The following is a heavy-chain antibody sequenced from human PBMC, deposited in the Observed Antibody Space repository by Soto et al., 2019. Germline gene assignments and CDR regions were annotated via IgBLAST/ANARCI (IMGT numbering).Heavy chain of an antibody. CDR3: VRDYGAKLRSS. CDR1: GGTFSSYR. Sequence: SVKVSCKASGGTFSSYRINWVRQAPGQGLEWVGGIVPIYRTADYAQKFQGRVTITADESARTSYMELRSLKSPDTAVYSCVRDYGAKLRSSWGQGTLVTVSS. CDR2: IVPIYRTA. D-gene: IGHD6-13*01. V-gene: IGHV1-69*13. J-gene: IGHJ4*02.